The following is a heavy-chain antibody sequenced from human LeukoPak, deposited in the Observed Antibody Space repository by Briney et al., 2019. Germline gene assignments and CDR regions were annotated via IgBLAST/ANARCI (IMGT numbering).Heavy chain of an antibody. Sequence: RASVKVSCKASGYTFTSYDINWVRQATGQGLEWMGWMNPNSGNTGYAQKFQGRVTITRNTSISTAYMELSSLRSEDTAVYYCARGLPHRRLMDTTMEQHWFDPWGQGTLVTVSS. CDR2: MNPNSGNT. V-gene: IGHV1-8*03. CDR1: GYTFTSYD. D-gene: IGHD5-18*01. CDR3: ARGLPHRRLMDTTMEQHWFDP. J-gene: IGHJ5*02.